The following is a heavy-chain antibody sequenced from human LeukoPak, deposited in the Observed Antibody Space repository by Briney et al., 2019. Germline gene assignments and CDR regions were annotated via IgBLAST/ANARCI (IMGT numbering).Heavy chain of an antibody. CDR3: ARGGTMVRGVVAAFDI. Sequence: ASVKVSCKASGCTFSSYAISWVRQAPGQGLEWMGWINPNSGGTNYAQKFQGRVTMTRDTSISTAYMELSRLRSDDTAVYYCARGGTMVRGVVAAFDIWGQGTMVTVSS. D-gene: IGHD3-10*01. V-gene: IGHV1-2*02. CDR1: GCTFSSYA. CDR2: INPNSGGT. J-gene: IGHJ3*02.